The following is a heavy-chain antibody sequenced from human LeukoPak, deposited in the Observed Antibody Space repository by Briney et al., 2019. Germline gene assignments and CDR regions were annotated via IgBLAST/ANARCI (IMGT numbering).Heavy chain of an antibody. V-gene: IGHV3-11*01. CDR2: ISSSGSTI. CDR3: ARDYYGSGSYYKVGWFDP. D-gene: IGHD3-10*01. CDR1: GFTFSDYY. J-gene: IGHJ5*02. Sequence: GSLRLSCAASGFTFSDYYMSWIRQAPGKGLEWVSYISSSGSTIYYADSVKGRFTISRDNAKNSLYLQMNSLRAEDTAVYYCARDYYGSGSYYKVGWFDPWGQGTLVTVSS.